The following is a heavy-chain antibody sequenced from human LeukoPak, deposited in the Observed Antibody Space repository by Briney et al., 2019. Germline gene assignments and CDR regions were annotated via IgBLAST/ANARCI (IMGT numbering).Heavy chain of an antibody. V-gene: IGHV4-4*07. CDR3: ARLETITFGGAPYFDY. D-gene: IGHD3-16*01. CDR2: IYTSGST. Sequence: TSETLSLTCTVSGGSISSYYWSWIRQPAGKGLEWIGRIYTSGSTNYNPSLKSRVTMSVDTSKNQFSLKLSSVTAADTAVYYCARLETITFGGAPYFDYWGQGTLVTVSS. CDR1: GGSISSYY. J-gene: IGHJ4*02.